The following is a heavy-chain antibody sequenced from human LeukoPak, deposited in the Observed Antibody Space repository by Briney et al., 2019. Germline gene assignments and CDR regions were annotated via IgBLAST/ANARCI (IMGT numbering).Heavy chain of an antibody. D-gene: IGHD6-19*01. CDR2: ISGSGGST. CDR1: GFTFSSYA. CDR3: AKTRSGWYDAFDI. V-gene: IGHV3-23*01. J-gene: IGHJ3*02. Sequence: GGSLRLSCAASGFTFSSYAMSWVRQAPGKGREGVSAISGSGGSTYYADSVKGRFTISRDNSKNTLYLQMNSLRAEDTAVYYCAKTRSGWYDAFDIWGQGTMVTVFS.